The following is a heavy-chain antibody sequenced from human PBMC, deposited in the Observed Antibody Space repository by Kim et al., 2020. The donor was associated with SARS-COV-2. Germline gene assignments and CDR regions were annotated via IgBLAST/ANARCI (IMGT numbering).Heavy chain of an antibody. D-gene: IGHD3-10*01. V-gene: IGHV4-34*01. J-gene: IGHJ6*02. CDR3: ARGSVGLWFGEKRYYYGMDV. CDR2: INHSGST. CDR1: GGSFSGYY. Sequence: SETLSLTCAVYGGSFSGYYWSWIRQPPGKGLEWIGEINHSGSTNYNPSLKSRVTISVDTSKNQFSLKLSSVTAADTAVYYCARGSVGLWFGEKRYYYGMDVWGQGTTVTVSS.